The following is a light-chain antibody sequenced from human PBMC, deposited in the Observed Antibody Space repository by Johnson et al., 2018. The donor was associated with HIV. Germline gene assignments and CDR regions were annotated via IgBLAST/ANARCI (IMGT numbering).Light chain of an antibody. CDR3: GTWDTSLGAQYV. CDR1: SSNIGTNY. V-gene: IGLV1-51*02. CDR2: ETN. Sequence: QAVLTQPPSVSAAPGQNVNISCSGGSSNIGTNYVSWYQQFQGTAPKLLIYETNKRPSGIPDRFSDSQSVTSATLAITGLQTGDEFDYYCGTWDTSLGAQYVFGSGTKVTFL. J-gene: IGLJ1*01.